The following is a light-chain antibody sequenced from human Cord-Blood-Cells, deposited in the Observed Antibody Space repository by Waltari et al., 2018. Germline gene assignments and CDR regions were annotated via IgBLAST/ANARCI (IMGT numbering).Light chain of an antibody. Sequence: SYELTQPSSVSVSPGQTARITCSGDVLAKQYAGWFQQKPGQTPVLVIYKDSERPSGIPERFSGSSSGTTVTLTISGAQVEDEADYYCYSAADNNLVFGGGTKLTVL. CDR3: YSAADNNLV. J-gene: IGLJ3*02. CDR1: VLAKQY. CDR2: KDS. V-gene: IGLV3-27*01.